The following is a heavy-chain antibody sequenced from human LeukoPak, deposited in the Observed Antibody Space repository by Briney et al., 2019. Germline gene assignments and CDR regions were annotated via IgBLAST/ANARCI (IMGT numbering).Heavy chain of an antibody. D-gene: IGHD3-22*01. CDR3: ARVHDSSGYGMYYFDY. J-gene: IGHJ4*02. CDR2: IDFTGSV. Sequence: TSETLSLTCTVSSASIRSDYWSWIRQPAGKGLEWIGRIDFTGSVNYNPTLRSRLTMSVDTSKNQFSLKVTSVTAADTAVYYCARVHDSSGYGMYYFDYWGQGTLVTVSS. V-gene: IGHV4-4*07. CDR1: SASIRSDY.